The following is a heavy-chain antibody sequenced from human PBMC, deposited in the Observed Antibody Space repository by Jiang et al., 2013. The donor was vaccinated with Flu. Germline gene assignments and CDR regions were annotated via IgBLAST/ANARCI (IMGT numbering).Heavy chain of an antibody. Sequence: VSCKASGYTFTSYGISWVRQAPGQGLEWMGWISAYNGNTNYAQKLQGRVTMTTDTSTSTAYMELRSLRSDDTAVYYCARAKWFGELLDFDYWGQGTLVTVSS. D-gene: IGHD3-10*01. CDR2: ISAYNGNT. J-gene: IGHJ4*02. V-gene: IGHV1-18*04. CDR3: ARAKWFGELLDFDY. CDR1: GYTFTSYG.